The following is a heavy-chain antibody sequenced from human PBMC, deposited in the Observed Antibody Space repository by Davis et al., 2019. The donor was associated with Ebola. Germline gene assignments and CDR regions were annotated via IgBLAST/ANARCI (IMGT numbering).Heavy chain of an antibody. J-gene: IGHJ6*02. V-gene: IGHV4-34*01. D-gene: IGHD1-7*01. Sequence: MPSETLSLTCAVYGGSSSGYYWSWIRQPPGKGLEWIGEINHSGSTNYNPSLKSRVTISVDTSKNQFSLKLSSVTAADTAVYYCARRNYPRGLFDYYYGMDVWGQGTTVTVSS. CDR2: INHSGST. CDR3: ARRNYPRGLFDYYYGMDV. CDR1: GGSSSGYY.